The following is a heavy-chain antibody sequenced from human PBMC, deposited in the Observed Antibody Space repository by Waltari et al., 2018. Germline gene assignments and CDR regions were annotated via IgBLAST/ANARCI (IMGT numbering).Heavy chain of an antibody. D-gene: IGHD3-22*01. CDR2: IIPIFGTA. J-gene: IGHJ4*02. CDR3: ARDGGVYYYDSSAYLDY. V-gene: IGHV1-69*05. Sequence: QVQLVQSGAEVKKPGSSVTVSCKASGGTFSSYAISWVRQAPGQGLEWMGGIIPIFGTANYAQKFQGRVTITTDESTSTAYMELSSLRSEDTAVYYCARDGGVYYYDSSAYLDYWGQGTLVTVSS. CDR1: GGTFSSYA.